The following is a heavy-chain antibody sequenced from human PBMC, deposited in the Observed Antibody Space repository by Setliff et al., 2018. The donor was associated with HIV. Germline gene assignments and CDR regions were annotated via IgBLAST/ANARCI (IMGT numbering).Heavy chain of an antibody. V-gene: IGHV4-39*01. Sequence: SETLSLTCSVSDGSISLSSYYWGWIRQSPGKGLEWIASINHSGNTYHSPSLKTRVNISVDTSKKQFSLNLSSVTAADTGVYYCARLFQWMSFSFDIWGQGTMVTVSS. CDR3: ARLFQWMSFSFDI. CDR2: INHSGNT. D-gene: IGHD5-12*01. CDR1: DGSISLSSYY. J-gene: IGHJ3*02.